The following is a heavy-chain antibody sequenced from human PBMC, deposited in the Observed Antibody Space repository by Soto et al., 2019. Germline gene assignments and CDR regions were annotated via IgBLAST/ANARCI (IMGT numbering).Heavy chain of an antibody. J-gene: IGHJ4*01. CDR2: LNTGDGNT. D-gene: IGHD1-1*01. CDR3: ARGENSGSARYVFDH. CDR1: GYSFSTYG. Sequence: QVLLMQSGAEVKKPGASVKVSCKASGYSFSTYGVSWVRQAPGQGLEWMGWLNTGDGNTAYAQKPQGRITLTTDTPTTTAYMELRSLRSVDTAIYYCARGENSGSARYVFDHWGHGTLGTVSS. V-gene: IGHV1-18*04.